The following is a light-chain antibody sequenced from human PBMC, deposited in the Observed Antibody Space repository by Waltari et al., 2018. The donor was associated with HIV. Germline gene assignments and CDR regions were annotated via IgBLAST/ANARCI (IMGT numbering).Light chain of an antibody. CDR3: SSYAGSNNVV. V-gene: IGLV2-8*01. CDR1: SSAVGGSKS. CDR2: EVS. J-gene: IGLJ2*01. Sequence: QSALTQPPSASGSPGQSVTISCTGTSSAVGGSKSVSWYQQHPGKAPQVMIYEVSKRPSGVPDRFSGSKSGNTASLTVSGLQAEDEADYYCSSYAGSNNVVFGGGTKLTVL.